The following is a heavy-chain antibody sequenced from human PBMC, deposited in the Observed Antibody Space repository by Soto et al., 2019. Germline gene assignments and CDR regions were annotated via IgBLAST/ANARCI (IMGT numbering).Heavy chain of an antibody. CDR1: GYTFTSYG. Sequence: QVQLVQSGAEVKKPGASVKVSCKASGYTFTSYGISWVRQAPGQGLEWMGWISACNGNTNYAQKLQGRVTMTTDTPTSTANMELRSLRSDDTAVYYCARDLTGIAVADQDYWGQGTLFIVSS. V-gene: IGHV1-18*01. CDR3: ARDLTGIAVADQDY. D-gene: IGHD6-19*01. CDR2: ISACNGNT. J-gene: IGHJ4*02.